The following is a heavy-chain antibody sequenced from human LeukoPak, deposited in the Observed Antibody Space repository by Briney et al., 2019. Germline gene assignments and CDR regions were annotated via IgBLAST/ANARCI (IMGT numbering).Heavy chain of an antibody. CDR1: GGTFSSYA. D-gene: IGHD3-10*01. V-gene: IGHV1-69*06. CDR2: IIPIFGTA. CDR3: AGGGITMVRGAQYNWFDP. J-gene: IGHJ5*02. Sequence: ASVKVSCKASGGTFSSYAISWVRQAPGQGLEWMGGIIPIFGTANYAQKFQGRVTITADKSTSTAYMELSSLRSEDTAVYYCAGGGITMVRGAQYNWFDPWGQGTLVTVSS.